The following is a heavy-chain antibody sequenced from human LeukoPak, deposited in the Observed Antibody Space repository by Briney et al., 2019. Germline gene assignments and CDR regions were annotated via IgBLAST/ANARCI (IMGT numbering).Heavy chain of an antibody. D-gene: IGHD4-23*01. CDR2: ISSGGSLI. Sequence: GGSLRLSCAASGFTFSPYEMNWVRQAPGKRPEWVSYISSGGSLIYYADSVKGRFTISRDNSKNTLYLQMNSLRAEDTAVYYCARDYGGNTEDYWGQGTLVTVSS. CDR1: GFTFSPYE. V-gene: IGHV3-48*03. CDR3: ARDYGGNTEDY. J-gene: IGHJ4*02.